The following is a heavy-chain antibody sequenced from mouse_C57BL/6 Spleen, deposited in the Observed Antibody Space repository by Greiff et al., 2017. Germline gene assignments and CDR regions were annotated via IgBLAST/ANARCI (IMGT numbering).Heavy chain of an antibody. CDR1: GYAFSSYW. V-gene: IGHV1-80*01. CDR2: IYPGDGDT. CDR3: ARLPAQATSYAVDY. Sequence: QVQLQQSGAELVKPGASVKISCKASGYAFSSYWMNWVKQRPGKGLEWIGQIYPGDGDTNYNGKFKGKAALTADKSSSTAYMQLSSLTSEDSAVYFCARLPAQATSYAVDYWGQGTSVTVSS. J-gene: IGHJ4*01. D-gene: IGHD3-2*02.